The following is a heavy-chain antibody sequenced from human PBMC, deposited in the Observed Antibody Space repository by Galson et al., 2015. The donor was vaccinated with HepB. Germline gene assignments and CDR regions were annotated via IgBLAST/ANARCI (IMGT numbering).Heavy chain of an antibody. CDR3: ARGEAYCGGDCYSFNY. CDR2: IYYSGST. Sequence: LSLTCTVSGGSISSYYWSWIRQPPGKGLEWIGSIYYSGSTYYNPSLKSRVTISVDTSKNQFSLKLSSVTAADTAVYYCARGEAYCGGDCYSFNYWGQGTLVTVSS. CDR1: GGSISSYY. D-gene: IGHD2-21*02. V-gene: IGHV4-59*05. J-gene: IGHJ4*02.